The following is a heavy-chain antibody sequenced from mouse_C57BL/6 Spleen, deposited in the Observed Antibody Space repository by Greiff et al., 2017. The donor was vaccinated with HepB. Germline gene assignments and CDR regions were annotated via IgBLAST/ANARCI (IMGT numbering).Heavy chain of an antibody. J-gene: IGHJ3*01. CDR3: ARELDDYDGFAY. D-gene: IGHD2-4*01. V-gene: IGHV1-55*01. CDR1: GYTFTSYW. Sequence: VQLQQSGAELVKPGASVKMSCKASGYTFTSYWITWVKQRPGQGLEWIGDIYPGSGSTNYNEKFKSKATLTVDTSSSTAYMQLSSLTSEDSAVYYCARELDDYDGFAYWGQGTLVTVSA. CDR2: IYPGSGST.